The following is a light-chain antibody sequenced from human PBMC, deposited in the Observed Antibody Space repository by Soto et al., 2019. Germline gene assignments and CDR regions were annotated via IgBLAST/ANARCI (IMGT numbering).Light chain of an antibody. CDR3: AEWDDSLNGYV. Sequence: QSALTQPPSASGTPGQRVTISCSGSSSNIGSNTVNWYQQLPGTAPKLLIYSNNQRPSGVPDRFSGSKSGTSASLAISGLQSEEESDYYCAEWDDSLNGYVFGTGTKSPS. V-gene: IGLV1-44*01. CDR1: SSNIGSNT. J-gene: IGLJ1*01. CDR2: SNN.